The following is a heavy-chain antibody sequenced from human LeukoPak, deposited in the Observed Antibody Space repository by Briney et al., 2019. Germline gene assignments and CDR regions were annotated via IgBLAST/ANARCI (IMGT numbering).Heavy chain of an antibody. D-gene: IGHD6-13*01. Sequence: PSETLSLTCTVSGGSISSYYWSWIRQPAGKGLEWIGRIYTSGSTNYNPSLKSRVTMSVDMSKNQFSLKLSSVTAADTAVYYCARGSPGILPTYYFDYWGQGTLVTVSS. J-gene: IGHJ4*02. CDR1: GGSISSYY. CDR3: ARGSPGILPTYYFDY. V-gene: IGHV4-4*07. CDR2: IYTSGST.